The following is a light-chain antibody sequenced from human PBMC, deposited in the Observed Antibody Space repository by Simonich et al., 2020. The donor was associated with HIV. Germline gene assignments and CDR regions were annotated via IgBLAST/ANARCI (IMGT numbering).Light chain of an antibody. CDR1: QRISSS. CDR2: RAS. Sequence: DIQMTQSPSTLSASVGDRVKIACPASQRISSSLAWYQQKPGKAPKLLIYRASTLEGGVPSRFLGSGSGTEFTLTISSLQPDDFATYYCQQYNSNYPTFGQGTKVEIK. J-gene: IGKJ1*01. CDR3: QQYNSNYPT. V-gene: IGKV1-5*03.